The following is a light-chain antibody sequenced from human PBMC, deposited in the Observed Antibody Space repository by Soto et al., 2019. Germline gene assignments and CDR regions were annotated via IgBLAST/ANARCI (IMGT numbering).Light chain of an antibody. Sequence: EIMMTQSPATLSLSPGERPTLSCRASQSVNNNLAWYQQKPGQVPRLLIYYASTRATGIPARFSGSGSGTEFTLTISSLQSEDFALYYCQQYNDWPPITFGQGTRLEIK. V-gene: IGKV3-15*01. J-gene: IGKJ5*01. CDR3: QQYNDWPPIT. CDR2: YAS. CDR1: QSVNNN.